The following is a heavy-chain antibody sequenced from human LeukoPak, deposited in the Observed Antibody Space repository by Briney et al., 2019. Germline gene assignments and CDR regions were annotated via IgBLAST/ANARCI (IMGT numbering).Heavy chain of an antibody. CDR2: ISGSGGST. D-gene: IGHD3-3*01. J-gene: IGHJ6*02. CDR1: GFTFSSYA. Sequence: PGGSLRLSCAASGFTFSSYAMSWVRQAPGKGLEWVSPISGSGGSTYYADSVKGRFTISRDNSKNTLYLQKNSLRAEDTAVYYCAKDYDQEDYGMDVWGQGTTVTVSS. V-gene: IGHV3-23*01. CDR3: AKDYDQEDYGMDV.